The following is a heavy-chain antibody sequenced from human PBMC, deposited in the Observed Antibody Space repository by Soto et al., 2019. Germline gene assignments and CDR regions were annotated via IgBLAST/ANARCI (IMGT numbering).Heavy chain of an antibody. CDR2: ISGSGGST. CDR3: AKYQSDLGWFVFDF. J-gene: IGHJ3*01. CDR1: GFTFSGYA. Sequence: GGSLRLSCTASGFTFSGYAMNWVRQPPGKGLEWVSGISGSGGSTYYADSVKGRFTISRDKSKNTLYLQMNSLRAEDTAVYHCAKYQSDLGWFVFDFWGQGTSVTVSS. V-gene: IGHV3-23*01. D-gene: IGHD3-10*01.